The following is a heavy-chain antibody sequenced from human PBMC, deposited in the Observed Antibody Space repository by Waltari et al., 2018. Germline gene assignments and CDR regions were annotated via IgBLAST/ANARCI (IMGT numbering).Heavy chain of an antibody. J-gene: IGHJ3*02. Sequence: QVQLQESGAGLVKPSETLSLTCAVSGYSLSSGYNWGWIRQPPGKGLEWIGSIYHSGSTYYNPSLKSLVTISVDTSKNQFSLKLSSVTAADTAVYYCARLNYYGSKAFDIWGQGTMVTVSS. CDR2: IYHSGST. V-gene: IGHV4-38-2*01. CDR3: ARLNYYGSKAFDI. CDR1: GYSLSSGYN. D-gene: IGHD3-10*01.